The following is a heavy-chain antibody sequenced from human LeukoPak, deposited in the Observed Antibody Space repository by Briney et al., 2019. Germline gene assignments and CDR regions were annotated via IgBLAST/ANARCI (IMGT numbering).Heavy chain of an antibody. D-gene: IGHD3-10*01. Sequence: GGSLRLSCAASGFTFRNAWMSWVRQAPGKGLEWVSSISSSSSYIYYADSVKGRFTISRDNAKNSLYLQMNSLRAEDTAVYYCARDKLWFGELLASGAFDIWGQGTMVTVSS. V-gene: IGHV3-21*01. CDR3: ARDKLWFGELLASGAFDI. CDR1: GFTFRNAW. J-gene: IGHJ3*02. CDR2: ISSSSSYI.